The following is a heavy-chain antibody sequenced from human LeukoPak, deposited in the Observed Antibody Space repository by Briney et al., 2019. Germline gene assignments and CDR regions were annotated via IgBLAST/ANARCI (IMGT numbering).Heavy chain of an antibody. Sequence: SETLSLTCDVPGGSFSGYLWSWIRQSPGKGLEWIGEVNYRGSPNYNPSLESRVTISVDTSKNRFSLKLSSVTAADTAVYYCARHRSPLRRYGYFDYWGQGTLVTVSS. CDR1: GGSFSGYL. V-gene: IGHV4-34*01. D-gene: IGHD1-1*01. CDR2: VNYRGSP. CDR3: ARHRSPLRRYGYFDY. J-gene: IGHJ4*02.